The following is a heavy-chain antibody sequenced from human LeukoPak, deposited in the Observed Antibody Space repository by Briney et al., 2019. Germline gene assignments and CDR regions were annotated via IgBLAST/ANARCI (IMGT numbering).Heavy chain of an antibody. Sequence: ASETLSLTCTVPGGSISSSSYYWGWIRQPPGKGLEWIGSFYYSGNTYYNPSLKSRVTISVDTSKNQFSLKLSSVTAADTAVYYCASGKGFYYDSSGYYWLYYMDVWGKGTTVTASS. CDR3: ASGKGFYYDSSGYYWLYYMDV. D-gene: IGHD3-22*01. CDR1: GGSISSSSYY. CDR2: FYYSGNT. V-gene: IGHV4-39*01. J-gene: IGHJ6*03.